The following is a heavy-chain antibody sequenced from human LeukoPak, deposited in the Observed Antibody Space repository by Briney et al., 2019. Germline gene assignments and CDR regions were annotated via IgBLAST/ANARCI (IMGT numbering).Heavy chain of an antibody. D-gene: IGHD2-2*03. CDR2: ISSSSSTK. CDR1: GFSFSNYN. J-gene: IGHJ3*02. CDR3: ARLMDRARRDAFDI. V-gene: IGHV3-48*01. Sequence: GGSLRPSCAASGFSFSNYNMNWVRQAPGKGLEWVSYISSSSSTKNYADSVKGRFTVSRDNAWNSLYLQMNSLRAEDTAVYYCARLMDRARRDAFDIWGQGTMVTVSS.